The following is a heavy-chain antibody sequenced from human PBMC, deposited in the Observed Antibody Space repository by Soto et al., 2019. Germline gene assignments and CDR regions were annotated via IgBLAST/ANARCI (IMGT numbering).Heavy chain of an antibody. CDR3: ARDGVAEAHKILYYYYGMDV. J-gene: IGHJ6*02. V-gene: IGHV4-4*07. CDR2: IYTSGST. D-gene: IGHD6-13*01. Sequence: SETLSLTCTVSGGSISSYYWSWIRQPAGKGLEWIGRIYTSGSTNYNPSLKSRVTMSVDTSKNQFSLKLSSVTAADTAVYYCARDGVAEAHKILYYYYGMDVWGQGTTVTVSS. CDR1: GGSISSYY.